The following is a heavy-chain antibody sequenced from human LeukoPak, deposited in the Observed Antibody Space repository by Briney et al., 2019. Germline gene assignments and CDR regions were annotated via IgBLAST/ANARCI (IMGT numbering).Heavy chain of an antibody. CDR3: ARDRHYYDSSGYSPLDWFDP. D-gene: IGHD3-22*01. J-gene: IGHJ5*02. Sequence: GGSLRLSCAASGFTFSSYSMNWVRQAPGKGLEWVSSISSSSSYIYYADSVKGRFTISRDNAKNSLYLQMNSLRAEDTAVYYCARDRHYYDSSGYSPLDWFDPWGQGTLVTVSS. CDR1: GFTFSSYS. CDR2: ISSSSSYI. V-gene: IGHV3-21*01.